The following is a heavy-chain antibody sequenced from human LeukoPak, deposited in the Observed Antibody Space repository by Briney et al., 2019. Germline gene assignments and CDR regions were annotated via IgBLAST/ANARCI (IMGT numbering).Heavy chain of an antibody. Sequence: ASVKVSCKASGYTFTDYYIHWVRQAPGQGLEWMGWIKPNSGGKNYAQQFQGRVTLTSDTSISTAYMELSRLRSDDTAVYYCARDFCSGGDCYDYFDYWGQGALVTVSS. D-gene: IGHD2-15*01. CDR2: IKPNSGGK. V-gene: IGHV1-2*02. J-gene: IGHJ4*02. CDR1: GYTFTDYY. CDR3: ARDFCSGGDCYDYFDY.